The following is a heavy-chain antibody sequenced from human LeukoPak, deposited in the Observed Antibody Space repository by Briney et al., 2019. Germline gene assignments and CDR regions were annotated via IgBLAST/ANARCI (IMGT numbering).Heavy chain of an antibody. CDR3: ASAGPGIIAYYYYGMDV. V-gene: IGHV3-30*14. CDR2: ISYDGTSK. J-gene: IGHJ6*02. Sequence: GGSLRLSCAASGLTFSNYPMHWVRQAPGKGLGWVAVISYDGTSKHHADSVKGRFTISRDISKNTLYLQMNSLRADDTAIYYCASAGPGIIAYYYYGMDVWGQGTTVTVSS. D-gene: IGHD1-14*01. CDR1: GLTFSNYP.